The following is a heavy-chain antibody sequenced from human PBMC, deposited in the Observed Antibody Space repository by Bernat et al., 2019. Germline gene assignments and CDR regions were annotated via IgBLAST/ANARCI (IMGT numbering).Heavy chain of an antibody. Sequence: QVQLVESGGGVVQPGRSLRLSCAASGFTFSSYAMQWVRQAPGKGLEWVAVIWYDGSNKYYADSVKGRFTISRDNSKNTLYLQMNSLRAEDTAVYYCARDSLAEAQSESDDAFDIWGQGTMVTVSS. CDR1: GFTFSSYA. V-gene: IGHV3-33*08. CDR3: ARDSLAEAQSESDDAFDI. J-gene: IGHJ3*02. CDR2: IWYDGSNK. D-gene: IGHD2-15*01.